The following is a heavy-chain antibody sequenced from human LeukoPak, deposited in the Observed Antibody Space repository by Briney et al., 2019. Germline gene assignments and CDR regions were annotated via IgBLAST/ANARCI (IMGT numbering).Heavy chain of an antibody. CDR2: INSDGSST. CDR1: GFTFSSYW. J-gene: IGHJ4*02. CDR3: ARDFFPTPTGYSCSWSAFDY. Sequence: PGGSLRLSCAASGFTFSSYWMHWVRQAPGKGLVWVSRINSDGSSTSYADSVKGRFTISRDNAKNTLYLQMNSLRAEDTAVYYCARDFFPTPTGYSCSWSAFDYWGQGTLVTVSS. D-gene: IGHD6-13*01. V-gene: IGHV3-74*01.